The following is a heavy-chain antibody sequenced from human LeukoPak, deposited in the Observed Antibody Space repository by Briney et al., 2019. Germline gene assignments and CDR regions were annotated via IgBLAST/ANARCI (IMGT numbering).Heavy chain of an antibody. CDR3: VKDLDCSGGDCYFNWYDP. CDR2: VSGSGSVT. V-gene: IGHV3-23*01. Sequence: PGGSLRLSCAVSGFTFRNYGMTWVRQAPGKGLEWVASVSGSGSVTYYADSVKGHFTISRGNSKNTLFLQMDSLRADDTAVYYCVKDLDCSGGDCYFNWYDPWGQGTLVTVSS. J-gene: IGHJ5*02. D-gene: IGHD2-21*02. CDR1: GFTFRNYG.